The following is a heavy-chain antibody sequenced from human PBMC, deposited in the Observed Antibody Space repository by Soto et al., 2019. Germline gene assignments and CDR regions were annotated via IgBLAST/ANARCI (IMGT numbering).Heavy chain of an antibody. CDR2: IYQSGDT. V-gene: IGHV4-30-2*01. Sequence: SETLSLTCTMSGDSYSSSTYSWSWIRQPPGKALQWIGFIYQSGDTSYNPSLASRVSISLDRSNNQCSLKLKSVTAAATAVYFCAGTPYTSGLRFDPWGPGTLVTVSS. CDR1: GDSYSSSTYS. D-gene: IGHD6-19*01. J-gene: IGHJ5*02. CDR3: AGTPYTSGLRFDP.